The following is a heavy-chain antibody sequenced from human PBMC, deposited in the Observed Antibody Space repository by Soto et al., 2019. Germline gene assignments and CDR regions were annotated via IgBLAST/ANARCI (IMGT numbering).Heavy chain of an antibody. CDR3: ARAYYDFWSGYHYYFDY. CDR1: GYTFTSYD. D-gene: IGHD3-3*01. Sequence: ASVKVSCKASGYTFTSYDINWVRQATGQGLEWMGWMNPNSGNTGYAQKFQGRVTMTRNTSISTAYMELSSLRSEDTAVYYCARAYYDFWSGYHYYFDYWGQGTLVTVS. V-gene: IGHV1-8*01. J-gene: IGHJ4*02. CDR2: MNPNSGNT.